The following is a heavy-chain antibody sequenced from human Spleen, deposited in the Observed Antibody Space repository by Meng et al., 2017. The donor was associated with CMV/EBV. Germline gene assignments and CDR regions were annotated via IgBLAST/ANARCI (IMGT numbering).Heavy chain of an antibody. Sequence: SGGTFSSCSISWVRQAPGQGLEWMGRIIPILGIANYAQKFQGRVTITADKSTSTAYMELSSLRSEDTAVYYCARGGIAPRGSWFDPWGQGTLVTVSS. V-gene: IGHV1-69*02. CDR1: GGTFSSCS. CDR2: IIPILGIA. J-gene: IGHJ5*02. D-gene: IGHD6-6*01. CDR3: ARGGIAPRGSWFDP.